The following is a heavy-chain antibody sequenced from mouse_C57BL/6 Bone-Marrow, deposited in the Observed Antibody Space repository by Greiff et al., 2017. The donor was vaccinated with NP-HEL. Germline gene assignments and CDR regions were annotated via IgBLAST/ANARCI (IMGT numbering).Heavy chain of an antibody. J-gene: IGHJ3*01. D-gene: IGHD1-1*01. CDR2: IGPGSGST. CDR1: GYTFTDYY. CDR3: ARPKSPHYYGSSWFAY. Sequence: VQLQQSGAELVKPGASVKISCKASGYTFTDYYINWVKQRPGQGLEWIGKIGPGSGSTYYNEKFKGKATLTADKSSSTAYMQLSSLTSEDSAVYFCARPKSPHYYGSSWFAYWGQGTLVTVSA. V-gene: IGHV1-77*01.